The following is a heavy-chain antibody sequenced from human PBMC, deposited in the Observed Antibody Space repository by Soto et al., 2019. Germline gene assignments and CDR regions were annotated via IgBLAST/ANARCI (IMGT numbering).Heavy chain of an antibody. J-gene: IGHJ4*02. Sequence: SVKVSCKASGGTFNSYTSNWVRQAPGRGLEWVGQVVPMYDSVNYAENFQGRVTITADKSTKTAYMELTSLRSEDTALYFCASWRSYSGSYCFDYWGQGTLVTVSS. CDR2: VVPMYDSV. D-gene: IGHD1-26*01. CDR3: ASWRSYSGSYCFDY. V-gene: IGHV1-69*06. CDR1: GGTFNSYT.